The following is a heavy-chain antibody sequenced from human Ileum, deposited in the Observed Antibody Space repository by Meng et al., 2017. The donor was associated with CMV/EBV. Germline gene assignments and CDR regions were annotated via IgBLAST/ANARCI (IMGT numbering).Heavy chain of an antibody. CDR3: VREDIVVFDY. CDR1: GFTYSNFW. D-gene: IGHD2-15*01. J-gene: IGHJ4*02. V-gene: IGHV3-7*01. CDR2: IKQDGSAT. Sequence: GGSLRLSCAVSGFTYSNFWMSWVRQSPGMGLEWVANIKQDGSATYYADSVKGRFTISRDNAKNSLYLQIDNLRADDTAVYYCVREDIVVFDYWGQGTRVTVSS.